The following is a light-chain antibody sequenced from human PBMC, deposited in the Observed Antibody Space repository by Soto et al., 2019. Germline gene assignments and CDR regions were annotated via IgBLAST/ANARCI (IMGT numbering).Light chain of an antibody. CDR3: QQSYSTPYT. Sequence: DIQMTQSPSFLSASLGDRVTITCRASQTISSFLYWYQQRPGKAPKLLIYATSNLHSGVPSRFSGAGSGTDFTLTINSLQPEDFATYYCQQSYSTPYTFGGGTKVEI. J-gene: IGKJ4*01. CDR2: ATS. V-gene: IGKV1-39*01. CDR1: QTISSF.